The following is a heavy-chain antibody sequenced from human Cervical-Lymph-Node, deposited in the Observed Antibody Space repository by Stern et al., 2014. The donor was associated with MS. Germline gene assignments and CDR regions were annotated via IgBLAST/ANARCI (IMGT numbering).Heavy chain of an antibody. CDR2: VYSSGST. Sequence: VQLVESGPGLVKPSETLSLTCTVSGGSIDTDYWSWIRQSAGKGLAWIGRVYSSGSTDYTPSPKSRFARSIATSRTRFSLKVNSATAADTAVYYCARVGTYCSGGTCHSGNFFDLWGQGILVTVSS. CDR1: GGSIDTDY. V-gene: IGHV4-4*07. D-gene: IGHD2-15*01. J-gene: IGHJ4*02. CDR3: ARVGTYCSGGTCHSGNFFDL.